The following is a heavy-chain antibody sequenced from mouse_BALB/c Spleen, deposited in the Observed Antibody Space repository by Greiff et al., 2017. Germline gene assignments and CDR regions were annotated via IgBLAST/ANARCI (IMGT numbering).Heavy chain of an antibody. CDR1: GFTFSSYG. Sequence: EVQRVESGGDLVKPGGSLKLSCAASGFTFSSYGMSWVRQTPDKRLEWVATISSGGSYTYYPDSVKGRFTISRDNAKNTLYLQMSSLKSEDTAMYYCARHEWLRREDYYFDYWGQGTTLTVSS. CDR2: ISSGGSYT. J-gene: IGHJ2*01. V-gene: IGHV5-6*01. D-gene: IGHD2-2*01. CDR3: ARHEWLRREDYYFDY.